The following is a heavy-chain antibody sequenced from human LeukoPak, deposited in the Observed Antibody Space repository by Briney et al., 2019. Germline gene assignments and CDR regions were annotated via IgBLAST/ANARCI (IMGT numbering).Heavy chain of an antibody. J-gene: IGHJ6*02. Sequence: GGSLRLSCAASGFTFSSYSMNWVRQAPGKGLEWVSSISSSSSYIYYADSVKGRFTISRDNDKNSLYLQMNSLRAEDTAVYYCARDDIRNYYYYGMDVWGQGTTVTVSS. CDR3: ARDDIRNYYYYGMDV. CDR2: ISSSSSYI. CDR1: GFTFSSYS. D-gene: IGHD5-12*01. V-gene: IGHV3-21*01.